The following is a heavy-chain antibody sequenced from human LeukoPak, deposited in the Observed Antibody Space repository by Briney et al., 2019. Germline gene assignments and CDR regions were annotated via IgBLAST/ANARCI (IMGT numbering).Heavy chain of an antibody. CDR1: GFTFSSYG. CDR3: ARDVGIAAAGSLGY. J-gene: IGHJ4*02. V-gene: IGHV3-33*01. CDR2: IWYDGSNK. Sequence: PGRSLRLSCAASGFTFSSYGMHWVRQAPGKGLEWVAVIWYDGSNKYYADSVKGRFTISRDNSKNTLYLQMNSLRAEDTAVYYCARDVGIAAAGSLGYWGQGTLVTVSS. D-gene: IGHD6-13*01.